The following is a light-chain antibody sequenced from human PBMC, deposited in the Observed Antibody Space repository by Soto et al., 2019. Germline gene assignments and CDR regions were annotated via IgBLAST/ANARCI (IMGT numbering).Light chain of an antibody. CDR3: LQHDSYPLT. Sequence: DIQMTQSPSAMSASVGDRVTITCRASQDIRHFLAWFQQRPGKVPKRLVYAASTLQSGVPSRFSGSGYGTEFTLTITSLQPEDSATYYCLQHDSYPLTFGGGTKV. J-gene: IGKJ4*01. CDR2: AAS. CDR1: QDIRHF. V-gene: IGKV1-17*03.